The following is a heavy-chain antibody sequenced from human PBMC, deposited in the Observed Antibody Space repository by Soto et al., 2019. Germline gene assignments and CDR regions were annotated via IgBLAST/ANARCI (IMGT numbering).Heavy chain of an antibody. Sequence: GGSLRLSCAASAFTFCGYGMHWVRQAPEKGLVWVSRINSDGNSTSYAGSVKGRFTISRDNAKNTLYLQMNSLRAEDTAVYYCVRTSLVVAAATREDYWGQGTLVTVS. CDR2: INSDGNST. D-gene: IGHD2-15*01. CDR1: AFTFCGYG. V-gene: IGHV3-74*01. J-gene: IGHJ4*02. CDR3: VRTSLVVAAATREDY.